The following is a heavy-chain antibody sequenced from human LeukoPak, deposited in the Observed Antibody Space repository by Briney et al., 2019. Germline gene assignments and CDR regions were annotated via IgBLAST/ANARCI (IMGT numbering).Heavy chain of an antibody. CDR3: ARALRYFDWAIDY. D-gene: IGHD3-9*01. CDR1: GYSLIELS. CDR2: FDPEYQKT. V-gene: IGHV1-24*01. J-gene: IGHJ4*02. Sequence: ASVKVSCKLSGYSLIELSIHWVRQAPGKGLEWMGGFDPEYQKTIYAERFQDRVTLPEDTSTDTAYMELSSLRSEDTAVYYCARALRYFDWAIDYWGQGTLVTVSS.